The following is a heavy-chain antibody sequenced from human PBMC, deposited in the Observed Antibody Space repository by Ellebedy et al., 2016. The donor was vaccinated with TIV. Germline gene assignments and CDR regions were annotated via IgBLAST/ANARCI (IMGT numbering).Heavy chain of an antibody. CDR2: INGDGGFT. CDR1: GFTFSRHW. J-gene: IGHJ4*01. D-gene: IGHD2-21*02. Sequence: GESLKISCAASGFTFSRHWMHWIRQAPGKGLVWFSRINGDGGFTSHADFVKGRFTISRDNAKNTLYLQMNSLKAEDTAMYYCSTLSDTGYWGHGTLVTVSS. CDR3: STLSDTGY. V-gene: IGHV3-74*01.